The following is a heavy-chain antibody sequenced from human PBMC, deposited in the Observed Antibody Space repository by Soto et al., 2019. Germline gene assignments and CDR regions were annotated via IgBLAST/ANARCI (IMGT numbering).Heavy chain of an antibody. CDR3: ARDRRDYDFWTGYYTAYYYYGMDV. CDR2: IYYSGST. V-gene: IGHV4-31*03. D-gene: IGHD3-3*01. J-gene: IGHJ6*02. Sequence: SETLSLTCTVSGGSISSGGYYWSWIRQHPGKGLEWIGYIYYSGSTYYNPSLKSRVTISVDTSKNQFSLKLSSVTAADTAVYYCARDRRDYDFWTGYYTAYYYYGMDVWGQGTTVTVSS. CDR1: GGSISSGGYY.